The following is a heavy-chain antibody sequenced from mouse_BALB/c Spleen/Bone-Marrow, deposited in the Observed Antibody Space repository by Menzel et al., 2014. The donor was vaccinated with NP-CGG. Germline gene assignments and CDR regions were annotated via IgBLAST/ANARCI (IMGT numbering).Heavy chain of an antibody. CDR3: ARESYGNWFAY. V-gene: IGHV1-4*01. CDR2: INPSSGYT. CDR1: GYTFTSYT. D-gene: IGHD2-1*01. J-gene: IGHJ3*01. Sequence: VQLQKSGAELARPGASVKMSCKASGYTFTSYTMHWVKQRPGQGLEWIGYINPSSGYTNYNQKFKDKATLTADKSSSTAYMQLSSLTSEDSAVYYCARESYGNWFAYWSQGTLVTVST.